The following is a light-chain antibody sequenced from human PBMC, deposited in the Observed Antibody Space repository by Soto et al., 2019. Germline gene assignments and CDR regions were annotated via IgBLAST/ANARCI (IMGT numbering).Light chain of an antibody. CDR2: NAS. CDR1: QSVGSS. Sequence: EIMMTQSPATLSVSPGERATLSCRASQSVGSSLVWYQQRPGQTPRLLVFNASTRASGIPTRFSGSGSGADFSLAISGLQSEDFAVYYCQQYNVWWTFGQGTKVE. V-gene: IGKV3-15*01. J-gene: IGKJ1*01. CDR3: QQYNVWWT.